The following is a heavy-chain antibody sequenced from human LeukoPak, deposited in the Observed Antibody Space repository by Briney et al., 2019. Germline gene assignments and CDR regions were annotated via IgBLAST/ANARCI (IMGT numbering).Heavy chain of an antibody. Sequence: ASVKVSCKASGYTFTGYYMHWVRQAPGQGLEWMGWINPNSGGTNYAQKFQGRVTMTEDTSTDTAYMELSSLRSEDTAVYYCATTAVAGTYEGNFDYWGQGTLVTVSS. CDR1: GYTFTGYY. CDR2: INPNSGGT. CDR3: ATTAVAGTYEGNFDY. D-gene: IGHD6-19*01. V-gene: IGHV1-2*02. J-gene: IGHJ4*02.